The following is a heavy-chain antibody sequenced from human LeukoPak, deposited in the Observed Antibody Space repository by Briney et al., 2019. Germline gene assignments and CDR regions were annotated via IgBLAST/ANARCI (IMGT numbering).Heavy chain of an antibody. CDR3: EKGEGGYYYDSSGYWDYFDY. CDR1: GFTFSSYA. CDR2: FSGSGGST. Sequence: GSPRLSCAASGFTFSSYAMSLVRQAPGEGLEWASPFSGSGGSTYYADSVKARFPVSSDNSKNTRYLQMNALRADRTAVYYCEKGEGGYYYDSSGYWDYFDYWGQGTLVTVSS. D-gene: IGHD3-22*01. V-gene: IGHV3-23*01. J-gene: IGHJ4*02.